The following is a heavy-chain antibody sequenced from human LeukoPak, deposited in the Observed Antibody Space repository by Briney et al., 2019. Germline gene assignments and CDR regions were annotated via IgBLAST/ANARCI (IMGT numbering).Heavy chain of an antibody. D-gene: IGHD4-17*01. CDR2: ISGSGGST. CDR3: AKVHGDYVSYFDY. Sequence: GALRLSCAASGFAFSSYAMSWVRRAPGKGLEWVSAISGSGGSTYYTDSVKGRFTISRDNSKNTLYLQMNSLRAEDTAVYYCAKVHGDYVSYFDYWGQGTLVTVSS. J-gene: IGHJ4*02. V-gene: IGHV3-23*01. CDR1: GFAFSSYA.